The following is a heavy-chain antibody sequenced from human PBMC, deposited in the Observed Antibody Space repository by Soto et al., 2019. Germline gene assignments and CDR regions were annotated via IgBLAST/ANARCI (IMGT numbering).Heavy chain of an antibody. CDR3: EDGIRGVRSVSAFLLNRSSDL. Sequence: PGKGLEWVSTISGSGGSTYYADSVKGRFTISRDNSKNTLYLQMNSLRAEYTSFFQAEDGIRGVRSVSAFLLNRSSDL. D-gene: IGHD3-10*02. J-gene: IGHJ2*01. CDR2: ISGSGGST. V-gene: IGHV3-23*01.